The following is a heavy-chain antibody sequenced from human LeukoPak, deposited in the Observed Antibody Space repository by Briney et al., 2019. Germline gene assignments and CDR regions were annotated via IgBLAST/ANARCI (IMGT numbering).Heavy chain of an antibody. D-gene: IGHD6-13*01. CDR2: IIPIFGTA. Sequence: GSSVKVSCKASGGTFSSYAISWVRQAPGQGLEWMGGIIPIFGTANYAQKFQGRVTITADKSTSTAYMELSSLRSEDTAVYYCASEQQLVLMGAFDIWGQGTMVTVSS. J-gene: IGHJ3*02. CDR1: GGTFSSYA. V-gene: IGHV1-69*06. CDR3: ASEQQLVLMGAFDI.